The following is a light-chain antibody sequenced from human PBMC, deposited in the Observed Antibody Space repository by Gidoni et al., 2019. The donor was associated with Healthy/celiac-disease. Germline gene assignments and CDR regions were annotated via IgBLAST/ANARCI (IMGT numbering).Light chain of an antibody. CDR2: LGS. V-gene: IGKV2-28*01. CDR3: MQALQTPWT. J-gene: IGKJ1*01. Sequence: IVMTQSPLSLPVTPGEPASISCRSSQSLLHSNGYNYLDWYLQKPGQSPQLLIYLGSNRASGVPDRFSGSGSGTDFTLKISRVEAEDVGVYYWMQALQTPWTFGQGTKVEIK. CDR1: QSLLHSNGYNY.